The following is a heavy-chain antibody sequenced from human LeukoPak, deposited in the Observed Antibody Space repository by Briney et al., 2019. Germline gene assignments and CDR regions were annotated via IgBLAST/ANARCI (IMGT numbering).Heavy chain of an antibody. J-gene: IGHJ4*02. Sequence: GGSLRLSCAASGFTFRNYVMSWVRRAPGKGLEWVSAINDTGGTTYYADSVRGRFTISRDNSKNTLYLQMNSLRAEDTAVYYCAKRFYYDSGSPFDYWGLGTLVTVSS. V-gene: IGHV3-23*01. CDR3: AKRFYYDSGSPFDY. CDR2: INDTGGTT. CDR1: GFTFRNYV. D-gene: IGHD3-10*01.